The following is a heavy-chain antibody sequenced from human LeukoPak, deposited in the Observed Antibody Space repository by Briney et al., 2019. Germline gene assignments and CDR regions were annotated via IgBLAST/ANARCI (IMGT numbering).Heavy chain of an antibody. D-gene: IGHD1-7*01. Sequence: PGGSLRRSCAASGFTFDDYAMHRVRQAPGKGLVGVLLLSGDGSSTYYADSVKGRFTISRDNSKNSLYLQMNSLRTEDTALYYCAKDLWNYPGPFDYWGQGTLVTVSS. J-gene: IGHJ4*02. V-gene: IGHV3-43*02. CDR2: LSGDGSST. CDR3: AKDLWNYPGPFDY. CDR1: GFTFDDYA.